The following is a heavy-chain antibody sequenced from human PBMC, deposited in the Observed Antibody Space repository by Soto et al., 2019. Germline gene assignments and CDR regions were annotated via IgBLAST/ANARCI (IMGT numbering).Heavy chain of an antibody. Sequence: QVHLVESGGGVVQPGRSLRLSCVASGFTFSRYGMHWVRQAPGKGLEWVAVIWYDGSQKYYADSVKGRFTISRDGSNNPLYRKMNSLRAEDRAVYYCARALYSSSLDYWGQGTLVTVSS. CDR1: GFTFSRYG. CDR2: IWYDGSQK. J-gene: IGHJ4*02. V-gene: IGHV3-33*01. D-gene: IGHD6-13*01. CDR3: ARALYSSSLDY.